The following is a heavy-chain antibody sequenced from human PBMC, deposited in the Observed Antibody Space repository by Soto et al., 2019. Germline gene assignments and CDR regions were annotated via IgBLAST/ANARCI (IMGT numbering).Heavy chain of an antibody. J-gene: IGHJ4*02. CDR3: AKDSAIAARGGGFDY. Sequence: GGSLRLSCAASGFTFDDYAMHWVRQAPGKGLEWVSGISWNSGSIGYADSVKGRFTISRDNAKNSLYLQMNSLRAEDTALYYCAKDSAIAARGGGFDYWGQGTLVTVSS. V-gene: IGHV3-9*01. CDR1: GFTFDDYA. D-gene: IGHD6-6*01. CDR2: ISWNSGSI.